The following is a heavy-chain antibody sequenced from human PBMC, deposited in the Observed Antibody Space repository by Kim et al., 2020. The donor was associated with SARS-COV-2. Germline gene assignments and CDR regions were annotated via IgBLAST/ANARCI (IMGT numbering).Heavy chain of an antibody. CDR1: GYTFTSYD. Sequence: ASVKVSCEASGYTFTSYDINWVRQATGQGLEWMGWMNPNSGNTGYAQKFQGRVTMTRNTSISTAYMELSSLRSEDTAVYYCARGVRITMIVVVITTDYYYYMDVWGKGTTVTVSS. V-gene: IGHV1-8*01. D-gene: IGHD3-22*01. CDR3: ARGVRITMIVVVITTDYYYYMDV. J-gene: IGHJ6*03. CDR2: MNPNSGNT.